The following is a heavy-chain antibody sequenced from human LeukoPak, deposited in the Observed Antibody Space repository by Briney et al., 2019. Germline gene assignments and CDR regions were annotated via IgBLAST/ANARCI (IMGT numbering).Heavy chain of an antibody. CDR3: STGSGHAFDI. CDR2: INSDGSST. J-gene: IGHJ3*02. D-gene: IGHD3-10*01. CDR1: GFTFSSYW. Sequence: SGGSLRLSCAASGFTFSSYWMHWVRQVPGKGLVWVSRINSDGSSTSYADSVKGRFTISRDNAKNTLYVQTNSLRAEDTAVYYCSTGSGHAFDIWGRGTMVTVSS. V-gene: IGHV3-74*01.